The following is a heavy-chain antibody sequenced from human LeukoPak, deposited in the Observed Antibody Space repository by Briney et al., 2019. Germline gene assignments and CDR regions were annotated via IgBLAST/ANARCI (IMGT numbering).Heavy chain of an antibody. CDR2: FDPEDGET. Sequence: ASVKVSCKVSGYTLTELSMHGVRQAPGKGLEWMGGFDPEDGETIYAQKFQGRVTMTEDTSTDTAYMELSSLRSEDTAVYYCATAKYSSGWKEDYWGQGTLVTVSS. CDR3: ATAKYSSGWKEDY. J-gene: IGHJ4*02. D-gene: IGHD6-19*01. CDR1: GYTLTELS. V-gene: IGHV1-24*01.